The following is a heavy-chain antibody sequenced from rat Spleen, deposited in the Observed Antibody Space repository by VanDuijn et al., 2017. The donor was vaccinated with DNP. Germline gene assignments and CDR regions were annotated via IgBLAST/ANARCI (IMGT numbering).Heavy chain of an antibody. CDR1: GFNFNDYW. J-gene: IGHJ2*01. D-gene: IGHD1-11*01. CDR3: ERKAEGIDV. V-gene: IGHV4-2*01. Sequence: EVKLVESGGGLVQPGRSLKLSCAASGFNFNDYWMGWVRQAPGKGLEWIGEINKASSIINYTPSLKDKFTGSRDNAQNTRYMQMSKLGSEDTAIYYCERKAEGIDVWGQGVMVTVSS. CDR2: INKASSII.